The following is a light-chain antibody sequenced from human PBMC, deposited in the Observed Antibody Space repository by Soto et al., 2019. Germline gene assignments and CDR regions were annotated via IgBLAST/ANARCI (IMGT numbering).Light chain of an antibody. Sequence: DIQMTQSPSTLSASVGDRVSITCRASQRINTCLAWYQQKPGKAPTLLIYDASNLQSGVPSRFSGSGSGTEFTLTISSLQSEDFAVYYCQQYNNWPPWTFGQGTKVDIK. CDR2: DAS. J-gene: IGKJ1*01. CDR3: QQYNNWPPWT. V-gene: IGKV1-5*01. CDR1: QRINTC.